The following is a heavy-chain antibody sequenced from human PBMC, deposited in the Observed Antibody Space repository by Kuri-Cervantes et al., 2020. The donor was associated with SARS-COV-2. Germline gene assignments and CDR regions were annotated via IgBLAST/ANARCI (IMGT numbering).Heavy chain of an antibody. CDR3: TTYESTGYYYAY. V-gene: IGHV3-23*01. Sequence: GGSLRLSCAASAFTFSSRSMSWVRQAPGKGLEWVSTISGSGGSAYYVDSVMGRFTISRDNSKNTLYLQMNSPRAEDTAIYYCTTYESTGYYYAYWGHGTLVPVSS. CDR2: ISGSGGSA. CDR1: AFTFSSRS. J-gene: IGHJ4*01. D-gene: IGHD3-22*01.